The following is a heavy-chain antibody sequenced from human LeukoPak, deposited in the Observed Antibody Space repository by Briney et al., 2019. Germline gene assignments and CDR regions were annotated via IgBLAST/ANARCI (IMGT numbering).Heavy chain of an antibody. CDR2: ISYDGSNK. CDR1: GFTFSSSA. D-gene: IGHD6-19*01. V-gene: IGHV3-30-3*01. Sequence: GGSLRLSCAASGFTFSSSAMRWVRQAPDKGLEWVAVISYDGSNKYYADSVKGRFTISRDNSKNTLYLQMNSLRADDTAVYYCARDRDSSGWYEGFDYWGQGTLVTVPS. J-gene: IGHJ4*02. CDR3: ARDRDSSGWYEGFDY.